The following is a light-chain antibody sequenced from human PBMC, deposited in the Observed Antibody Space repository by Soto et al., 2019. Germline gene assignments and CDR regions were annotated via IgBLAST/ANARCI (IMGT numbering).Light chain of an antibody. Sequence: EIVMTQSPVTLSVSPGERATLSRRASQSVSSNLAWYQQKPGQAPRLLIYGASTRATGIPARFSGSGSGREFTFTISSLQSEDFAVYYCQQYNNWPLTFGGGTKVEI. CDR3: QQYNNWPLT. CDR2: GAS. J-gene: IGKJ4*01. V-gene: IGKV3-15*01. CDR1: QSVSSN.